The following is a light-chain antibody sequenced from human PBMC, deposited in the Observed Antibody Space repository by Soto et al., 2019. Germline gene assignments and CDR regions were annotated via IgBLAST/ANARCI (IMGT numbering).Light chain of an antibody. Sequence: EIVLTQSPDTLSLSQGERATLSCRASQSVSSTYLAWFQQKPGQTPRLLISGASSRATGIPERFSGSGSGTDFTLTISRLEPEDFVVYWWQLYGSLPLFTFGHRTKVDIK. CDR1: QSVSSTY. CDR2: GAS. J-gene: IGKJ3*01. CDR3: QLYGSLPLFT. V-gene: IGKV3-20*01.